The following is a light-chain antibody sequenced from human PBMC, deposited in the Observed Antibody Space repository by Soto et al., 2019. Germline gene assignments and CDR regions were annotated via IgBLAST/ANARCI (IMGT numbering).Light chain of an antibody. CDR2: GNN. J-gene: IGLJ1*01. CDR1: GSNIGAGYD. CDR3: QSYDSSLSEV. Sequence: QSVLTQPPSVYGAPGQRVTISCTGSGSNIGAGYDVHWYQQFPGTAPKLLIYGNNNRPSGVPDRFSGSKSGTSASLAITGLQAEDEADYYCQSYDSSLSEVFGTGTKVTVL. V-gene: IGLV1-40*01.